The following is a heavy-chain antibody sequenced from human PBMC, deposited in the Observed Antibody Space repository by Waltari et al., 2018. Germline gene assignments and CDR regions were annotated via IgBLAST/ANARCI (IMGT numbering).Heavy chain of an antibody. CDR1: GFTFNPYW. J-gene: IGHJ4*02. Sequence: EVQLVESGGALVQPGGSLRISCAASGFTFNPYWMHWVRQAPGKGLVWVSRTNSDGSSTTYADSVKGRFTISRDNAKNTVYLQMNSLRAEDTAVYYCASETFDYWGQGTLVTVSS. CDR3: ASETFDY. CDR2: TNSDGSST. V-gene: IGHV3-74*01.